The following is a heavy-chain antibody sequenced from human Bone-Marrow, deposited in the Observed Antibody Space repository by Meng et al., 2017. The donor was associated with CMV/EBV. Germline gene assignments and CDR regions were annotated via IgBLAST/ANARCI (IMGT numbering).Heavy chain of an antibody. V-gene: IGHV3-21*01. CDR1: GFTFSSYN. CDR2: ISRSGSI. Sequence: GGSLRLSCVASGFTFSSYNMNWVRQAPGKGLEWVASISRSGSIYYADSVKGRFTISRDNAKSSLYLQMNSLRAEDTAVYYCARVDCSSTSCYNYYYYYGMDVWGQGTTVTVSS. J-gene: IGHJ6*02. D-gene: IGHD2-2*02. CDR3: ARVDCSSTSCYNYYYYYGMDV.